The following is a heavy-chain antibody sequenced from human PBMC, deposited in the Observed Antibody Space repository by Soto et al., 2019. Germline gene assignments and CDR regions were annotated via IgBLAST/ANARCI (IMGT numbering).Heavy chain of an antibody. CDR1: GFTFSSYA. CDR3: VGKWLVQFLYYFDY. CDR2: ISGSGGST. J-gene: IGHJ4*02. Sequence: HPXGSLLLSCSASGFTFSSYAMSWVRQAPGKGLEWVSAISGSGGSTYYADSVKGRFTISRDNSKNTLYLQMNSLRAEDTDVYYCVGKWLVQFLYYFDYWGQGTLVTVSS. D-gene: IGHD6-19*01. V-gene: IGHV3-23*01.